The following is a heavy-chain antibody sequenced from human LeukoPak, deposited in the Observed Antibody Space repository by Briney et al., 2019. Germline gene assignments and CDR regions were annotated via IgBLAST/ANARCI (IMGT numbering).Heavy chain of an antibody. CDR1: GFTFSSYA. D-gene: IGHD2-15*01. Sequence: GGSLRLSCAASGFTFSSYAMNWVRQAPGRGLEWVSAIGESGHTTYYADSVKGRFTISRDNSKNTLYLQMNSLRAEDTAVYYCAKDVVVVVVAATVNYFDYWGQGTLVTVSS. CDR2: IGESGHTT. CDR3: AKDVVVVVVAATVNYFDY. J-gene: IGHJ4*02. V-gene: IGHV3-23*01.